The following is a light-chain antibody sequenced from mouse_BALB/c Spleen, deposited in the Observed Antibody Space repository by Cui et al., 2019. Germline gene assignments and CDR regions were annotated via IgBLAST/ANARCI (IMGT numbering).Light chain of an antibody. V-gene: IGKV6-15*01. CDR1: QNVGPN. J-gene: IGKJ2*01. CDR3: QQYNSYYT. Sequence: DIVMTQSQKFMSTSVGDRISVTCKASQNVGPNVAWYQQKPGQSHKALIYSASFRYSGVPDRCTGSGSGTDFTLTISKVQSEDLAEYFYQQYNSYYTFGGGTKLEIK. CDR2: SAS.